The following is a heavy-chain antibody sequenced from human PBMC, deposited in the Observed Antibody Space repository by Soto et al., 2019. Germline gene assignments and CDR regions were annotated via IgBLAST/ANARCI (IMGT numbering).Heavy chain of an antibody. CDR2: INAGNGNT. CDR3: ARGPKPYSSPNDY. D-gene: IGHD2-21*01. V-gene: IGHV1-3*01. J-gene: IGHJ4*02. CDR1: GYTFTNYA. Sequence: ASVKVSCKASGYTFTNYAMHWVRQAPGQRLEWMGWINAGNGNTKYSQKFQGRVTITRDTSASTAYMELSSLRSEDTAVYYCARGPKPYSSPNDYWGQGTLVTVSS.